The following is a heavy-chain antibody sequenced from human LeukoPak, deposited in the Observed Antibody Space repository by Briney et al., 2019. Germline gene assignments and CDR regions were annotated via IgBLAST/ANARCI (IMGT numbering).Heavy chain of an antibody. CDR1: GGSISSSSYY. V-gene: IGHV4-39*07. D-gene: IGHD6-19*01. CDR3: ARIHSSGWAEGDAFDI. Sequence: SETLSLTCTVSGGSISSSSYYWGWIRQPPGRGLEWIGYIYYSGSTYYNPSLKSRVTISVDTSKNQFSLKLSSVTAADTAVYYCARIHSSGWAEGDAFDIWGQGTMVTVSS. CDR2: IYYSGST. J-gene: IGHJ3*02.